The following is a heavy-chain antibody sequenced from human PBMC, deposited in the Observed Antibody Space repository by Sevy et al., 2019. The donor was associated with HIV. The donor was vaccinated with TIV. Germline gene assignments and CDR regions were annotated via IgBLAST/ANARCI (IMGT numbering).Heavy chain of an antibody. Sequence: GGSLRLSCAASGFIFRSYVMSWVRQAPGKGLEWVSSISGSGGSTYYADSVEGRFTISRDNSNNALFLEMNSLRADDTAVYYCVGIVTAGMDYWGQGTLVTVSS. V-gene: IGHV3-23*01. CDR1: GFIFRSYV. CDR2: ISGSGGST. J-gene: IGHJ4*02. CDR3: VGIVTAGMDY. D-gene: IGHD6-13*01.